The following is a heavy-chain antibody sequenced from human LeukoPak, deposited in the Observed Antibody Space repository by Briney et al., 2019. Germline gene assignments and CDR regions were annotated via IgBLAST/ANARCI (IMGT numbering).Heavy chain of an antibody. CDR2: ISGSGGST. CDR1: GFTLSSYA. V-gene: IGHV3-23*01. Sequence: GGSLRLSCVASGFTLSSYAMSWVRQAPGKGLEWVSAISGSGGSTYYADSVKGRFTISRDNSKNTLYLQMNSLRAEDTAVYYCANPQLWFGELSRYYYYGMDVWGQGTTVTVSS. J-gene: IGHJ6*02. D-gene: IGHD3-10*01. CDR3: ANPQLWFGELSRYYYYGMDV.